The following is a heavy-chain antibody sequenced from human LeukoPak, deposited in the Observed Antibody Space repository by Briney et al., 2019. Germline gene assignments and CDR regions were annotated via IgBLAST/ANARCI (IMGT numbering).Heavy chain of an antibody. J-gene: IGHJ6*02. D-gene: IGHD2-8*01. CDR2: IIPILGIA. Sequence: GASVKVSCKASGGTFSSYAISWVRQALGQGLEWMGRIIPILGIANYAQKFQGRVTITADKSTSTAYMELSSLRSEDTAVYYCARGNPVWGSDYYYYGMDVWGQGTTVTVSS. CDR3: ARGNPVWGSDYYYYGMDV. CDR1: GGTFSSYA. V-gene: IGHV1-69*04.